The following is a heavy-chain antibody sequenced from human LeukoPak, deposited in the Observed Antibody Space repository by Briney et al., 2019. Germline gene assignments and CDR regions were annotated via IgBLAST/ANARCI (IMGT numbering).Heavy chain of an antibody. CDR2: IDWDDDK. CDR3: ARIVLGLAVAGTWAVLDAFDI. D-gene: IGHD6-19*01. CDR1: GFSLSTSGMC. Sequence: SGPTLVKPTQTLTLTCTFSGFSLSTSGMCVSWIRQPPGKALEWLARIDWDDDKYYSTSLKTRLTISKDTSKNQVVLTMTNMDPVDTATYYCARIVLGLAVAGTWAVLDAFDIWGQGTMVTVSS. J-gene: IGHJ3*02. V-gene: IGHV2-70*11.